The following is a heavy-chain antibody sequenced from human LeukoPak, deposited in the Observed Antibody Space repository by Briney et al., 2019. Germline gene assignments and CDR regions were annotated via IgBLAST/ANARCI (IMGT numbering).Heavy chain of an antibody. J-gene: IGHJ4*02. CDR2: ITSSSIYT. D-gene: IGHD3-22*01. Sequence: GGSLRLSCAASGFTFSSYTMNWVRQAPGKGLEWVSSITSSSIYTYYADSVKGRFTISRDNAKSSLYLEMNSLRAEDTAVYYCASSRYDSSGYYGIIGDWGQGTLVTVSS. CDR3: ASSRYDSSGYYGIIGD. CDR1: GFTFSSYT. V-gene: IGHV3-21*01.